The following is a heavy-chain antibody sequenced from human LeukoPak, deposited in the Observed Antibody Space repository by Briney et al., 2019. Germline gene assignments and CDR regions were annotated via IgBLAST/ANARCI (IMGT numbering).Heavy chain of an antibody. CDR3: ATDRVGYCSGGSCYSRSSALDY. V-gene: IGHV1-24*01. J-gene: IGHJ4*02. CDR1: GYTLTELS. Sequence: ASVKVSCKVSGYTLTELSMHWVRQAPGKGLEWIGGFDPEHGETIYAQKFQGRVTMTEDTSIDTVYMGLSSLRSEDTAVYYCATDRVGYCSGGSCYSRSSALDYWGQGTLVTVSS. CDR2: FDPEHGET. D-gene: IGHD2-15*01.